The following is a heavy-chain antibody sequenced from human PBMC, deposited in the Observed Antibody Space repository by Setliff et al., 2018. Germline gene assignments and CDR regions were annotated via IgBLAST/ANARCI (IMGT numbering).Heavy chain of an antibody. CDR2: INPNSGGT. V-gene: IGHV1-2*02. J-gene: IGHJ4*02. CDR1: GYTFTGYY. D-gene: IGHD2-8*01. CDR3: ARIGFGYYSTSGAWYFDN. Sequence: ASVKVSCKASGYTFTGYYMHWVRQAPGQGLEWMGWINPNSGGTNYAQKFQGRVTITRDTSASTAYMELSSLRSEDTAVYYCARIGFGYYSTSGAWYFDNWGQGTLVTVSS.